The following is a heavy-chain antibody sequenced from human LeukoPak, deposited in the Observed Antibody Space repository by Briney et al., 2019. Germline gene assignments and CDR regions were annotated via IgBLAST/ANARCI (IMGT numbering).Heavy chain of an antibody. CDR2: IRYDGSNK. D-gene: IGHD3-3*01. J-gene: IGHJ6*03. CDR3: ANVPRITIFGVVYSEPYYCYMDV. V-gene: IGHV3-30*02. CDR1: GFTFSSYG. Sequence: GGSLRLSCAASGFTFSSYGMHWVRQAPGKGLEWVAFIRYDGSNKYYADSVKGRFTISRDNSKNTLYLQMNSLRAEDTAVYYCANVPRITIFGVVYSEPYYCYMDVWGKGTTVTVSS.